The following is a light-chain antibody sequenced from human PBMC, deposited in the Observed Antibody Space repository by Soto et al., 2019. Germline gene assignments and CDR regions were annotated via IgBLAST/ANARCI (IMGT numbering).Light chain of an antibody. J-gene: IGKJ2*01. CDR2: GAS. V-gene: IGKV3-15*01. CDR3: QQYNNWPPAYT. CDR1: QRISSN. Sequence: EIVMTQSPATLSVSPRERATLSCRASQRISSNLAWYQQKPGQAPRLLIYGASTRVTGIPERFSGSGSGTEFTLTISSLQSEDFAVYYCQQYNNWPPAYTLGPGPKV.